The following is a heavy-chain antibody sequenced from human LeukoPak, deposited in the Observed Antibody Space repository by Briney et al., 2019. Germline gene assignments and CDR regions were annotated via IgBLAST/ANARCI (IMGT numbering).Heavy chain of an antibody. D-gene: IGHD2-2*01. V-gene: IGHV4-31*03. J-gene: IGHJ6*02. CDR3: ARESFPEYQLLSYYYYYGMDV. CDR2: IYYSGST. Sequence: SETLSLTCTVSGGSISSGGYYWSWIRQHPGRGLEWIGYIYYSGSTYYNPSLKSRVTISVDTSKNQFSLKLSSVTAADTAVYYCARESFPEYQLLSYYYYYGMDVWGQGTTVTVSS. CDR1: GGSISSGGYY.